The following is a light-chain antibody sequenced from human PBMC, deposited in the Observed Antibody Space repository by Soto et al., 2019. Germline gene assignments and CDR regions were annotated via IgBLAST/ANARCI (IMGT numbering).Light chain of an antibody. CDR3: SSHTSTSTPPYV. CDR1: SSDVGAYDY. Sequence: QSALTQPASVSGSPGQSIIISCIGTSSDVGAYDYVSWYQHHPGKAPKLIIYDVINRPSGVSNRFSGSKSGNTASLTISGLQAEDEAEYYCSSHTSTSTPPYVFGTGTKVTVL. V-gene: IGLV2-14*03. CDR2: DVI. J-gene: IGLJ1*01.